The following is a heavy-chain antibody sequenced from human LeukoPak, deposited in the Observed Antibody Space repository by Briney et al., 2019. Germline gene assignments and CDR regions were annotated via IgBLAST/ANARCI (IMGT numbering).Heavy chain of an antibody. V-gene: IGHV1-18*01. CDR3: AREGWYYGSGNYYWFDP. J-gene: IGHJ5*02. CDR1: GYTFSSYA. CDR2: ISAYNGNT. Sequence: ASVKVSCKASGYTFSSYAINWARQAPGQGLEWMGWISAYNGNTNYAQNFQGRVTMTTDTSTSTAYMELRSLRSDDTAVYYCAREGWYYGSGNYYWFDPWGQGTLVTVSS. D-gene: IGHD3-10*01.